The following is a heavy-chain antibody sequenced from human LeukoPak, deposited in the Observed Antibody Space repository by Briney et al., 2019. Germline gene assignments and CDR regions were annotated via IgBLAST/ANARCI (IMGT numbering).Heavy chain of an antibody. CDR3: ASNKGQWLFSD. Sequence: SETLSLTCSVSIGSISSSKWWSWVRQSPVKGVEWIGEIYLYGTTNYNPSFTSRVTMSVDTSKNQFSLRLSSVTAADTAVYFCASNKGQWLFSDWGQGTLVTVSS. J-gene: IGHJ4*02. CDR2: IYLYGTT. CDR1: IGSISSSKW. V-gene: IGHV4-4*02. D-gene: IGHD6-19*01.